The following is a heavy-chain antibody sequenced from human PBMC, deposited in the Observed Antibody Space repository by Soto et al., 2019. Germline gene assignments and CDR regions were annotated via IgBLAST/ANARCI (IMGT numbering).Heavy chain of an antibody. CDR3: AKAEYDFWSGYLPGWFDP. Sequence: PGGSLRLSCAASGFTFSSYAMSWVRQAPGKGLEWVSAISGSGGSTYYADSVKGRFTISRDNSKNTLYLQMNSLRAEDTAVYYCAKAEYDFWSGYLPGWFDPWGQGTLVTVSS. CDR1: GFTFSSYA. J-gene: IGHJ5*02. CDR2: ISGSGGST. V-gene: IGHV3-23*01. D-gene: IGHD3-3*01.